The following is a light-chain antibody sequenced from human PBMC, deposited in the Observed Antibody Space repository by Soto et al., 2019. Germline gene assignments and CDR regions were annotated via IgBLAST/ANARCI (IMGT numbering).Light chain of an antibody. V-gene: IGKV1-5*01. CDR3: QQYHIYSWT. Sequence: DIQMTQSPSTLSASVADRVTITFGASQSISSSLSWYKHKPGKAPKLLIYDASRLESGVPSIFSASGSGTEFSLTINILEADEFATYYYQQYHIYSWTFGQGTKVDIK. J-gene: IGKJ1*01. CDR1: QSISSS. CDR2: DAS.